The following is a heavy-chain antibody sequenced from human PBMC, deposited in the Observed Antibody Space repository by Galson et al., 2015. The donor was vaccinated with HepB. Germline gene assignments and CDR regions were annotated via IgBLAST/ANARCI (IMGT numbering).Heavy chain of an antibody. V-gene: IGHV2-5*02. Sequence: PALVKPTPTLTLTCTFSGFSLNTSGVGVGWIRQPPGRALEWLAIIYWDDDERYSPSLKSRLTITKDTSKNQVVLTMTNMDPVDTATYYCTHSFLIAAIQFWGQGPLVTVSS. D-gene: IGHD2-21*01. J-gene: IGHJ4*02. CDR2: IYWDDDE. CDR1: GFSLNTSGVG. CDR3: THSFLIAAIQF.